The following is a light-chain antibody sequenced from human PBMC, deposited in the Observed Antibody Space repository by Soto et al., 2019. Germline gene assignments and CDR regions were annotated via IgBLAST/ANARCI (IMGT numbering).Light chain of an antibody. J-gene: IGLJ1*01. CDR3: SSFAGGPYV. CDR1: SSDIGGYNY. CDR2: HVS. Sequence: QSVLTQPRSVSGSPGQSVAISCTGTSSDIGGYNYVSWYQQHPGRAPKLVIYHVSKRPSGVPDRFSGSKSGNTASLTIFGLQAEDEADYYCSSFAGGPYVFGTGTKVTVL. V-gene: IGLV2-11*01.